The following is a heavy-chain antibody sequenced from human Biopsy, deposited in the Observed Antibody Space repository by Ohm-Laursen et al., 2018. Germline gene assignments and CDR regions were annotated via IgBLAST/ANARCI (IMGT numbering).Heavy chain of an antibody. CDR3: AKGQDLTAGAEYFQY. CDR1: GYTFTGYF. V-gene: IGHV1-2*04. D-gene: IGHD3-9*01. CDR2: VNPNSGTP. Sequence: SVKVSCKTSGYTFTGYFPHWVRQGPRQGLEWMGWVNPNSGTPNIAENFQGSVTMTRDTSNTTAYLDLTRLTSDDTAVYFCAKGQDLTAGAEYFQYWGQGALITVSS. J-gene: IGHJ1*01.